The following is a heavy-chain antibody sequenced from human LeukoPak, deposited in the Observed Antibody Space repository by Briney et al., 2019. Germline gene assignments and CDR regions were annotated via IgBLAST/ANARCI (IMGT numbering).Heavy chain of an antibody. J-gene: IGHJ4*02. D-gene: IGHD3-22*01. Sequence: GGSLRLSCAASGFTFSRYWMSWVRQAPGKRLEWVANINQDGTQKYYVDSVKGRFTISRDNAKNSLSLQMNSLRAEDTAVYYCARDWDYYDNSGYYFEYWGQGTLVTVSS. CDR2: INQDGTQK. CDR3: ARDWDYYDNSGYYFEY. V-gene: IGHV3-7*05. CDR1: GFTFSRYW.